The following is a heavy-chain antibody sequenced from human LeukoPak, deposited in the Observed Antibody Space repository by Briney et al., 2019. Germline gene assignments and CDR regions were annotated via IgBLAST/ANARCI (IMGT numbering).Heavy chain of an antibody. J-gene: IGHJ4*02. CDR3: ARGPLYYDLSTGYPPSEMYYFDY. D-gene: IGHD3-9*01. Sequence: ASVKVSCKASGGTFSSYAVSWVRQAPGQGLEWIGGIIPIFATPDYAQKFRGRVSITTDESTSTAYIELSSLRSEDTALYYCARGPLYYDLSTGYPPSEMYYFDYWGQGTLVTVSS. V-gene: IGHV1-69*05. CDR1: GGTFSSYA. CDR2: IIPIFATP.